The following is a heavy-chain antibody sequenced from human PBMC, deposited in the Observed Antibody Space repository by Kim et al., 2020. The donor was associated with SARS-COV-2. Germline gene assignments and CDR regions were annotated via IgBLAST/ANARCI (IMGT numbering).Heavy chain of an antibody. CDR3: ARDQVAGTAFDY. J-gene: IGHJ4*02. CDR2: IIPIFGTA. V-gene: IGHV1-69*13. D-gene: IGHD6-19*01. CDR1: GGTFSSYA. Sequence: SVKVSCKASGGTFSSYAISWVRQAPGQGLEWMGGIIPIFGTANYAQKFQGRVTITADESTSTAYMELSSLRSEDTAVYYCARDQVAGTAFDYWGQGTLVTVSS.